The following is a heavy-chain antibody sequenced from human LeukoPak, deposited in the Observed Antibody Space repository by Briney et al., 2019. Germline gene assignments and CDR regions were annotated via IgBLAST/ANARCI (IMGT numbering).Heavy chain of an antibody. V-gene: IGHV4-4*02. Sequence: SETLSLTCAVSGGSISSSNWWSWVRQPPGKGLEWIGEIYHSGSTNYNPSLKSRVTISVDKSKNQFSLKLSSVTAADTAVYYCAREVVKRWAAHAFDIWGQGTMVTVSS. CDR3: AREVVKRWAAHAFDI. CDR2: IYHSGST. CDR1: GGSISSSNW. J-gene: IGHJ3*02. D-gene: IGHD4-23*01.